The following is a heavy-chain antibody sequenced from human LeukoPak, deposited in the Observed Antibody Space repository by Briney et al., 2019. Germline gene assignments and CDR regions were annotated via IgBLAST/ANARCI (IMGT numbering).Heavy chain of an antibody. V-gene: IGHV3-23*01. D-gene: IGHD3-10*01. CDR1: GFTFSSYA. CDR3: AKGDYYGSGSYYKSDAFDI. J-gene: IGHJ3*02. Sequence: PGGSLRLSCAASGFTFSSYAMSWVRQAPGKGLEWVSAISGSGGSTYYADSVKGRFTISRDNSKNTLYLQMNSLRAEDTAVYYCAKGDYYGSGSYYKSDAFDIWGQGTMVTVSS. CDR2: ISGSGGST.